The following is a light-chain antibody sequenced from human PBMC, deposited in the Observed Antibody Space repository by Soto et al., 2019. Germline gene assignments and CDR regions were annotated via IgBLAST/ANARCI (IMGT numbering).Light chain of an antibody. CDR1: QSVSNY. J-gene: IGKJ4*01. CDR3: HQRSNWPLT. Sequence: EIVLTQSPATLSLSPGERATVSCRASQSVSNYLSWYQQKPGQPPRLLIYDAANSATGSPARCSGSGSWTDFTLTTSSREAEDFAVYYCHQRSNWPLTFGGGTKVDI. CDR2: DAA. V-gene: IGKV3-11*01.